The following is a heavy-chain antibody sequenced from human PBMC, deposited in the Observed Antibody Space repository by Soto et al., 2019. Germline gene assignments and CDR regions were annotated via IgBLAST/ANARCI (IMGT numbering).Heavy chain of an antibody. V-gene: IGHV4-4*02. Sequence: NPSETLSLTCAVSGGSISSSNWWSWVRQPPGKGLEWIGEIYHSGSTNYNPSLKSRVTISVDKSKNQFSLKLSSVTAADTAVYYCARGKNRIAAALFDYWGQGTLVTVSS. CDR1: GGSISSSNW. CDR2: IYHSGST. D-gene: IGHD6-13*01. CDR3: ARGKNRIAAALFDY. J-gene: IGHJ4*02.